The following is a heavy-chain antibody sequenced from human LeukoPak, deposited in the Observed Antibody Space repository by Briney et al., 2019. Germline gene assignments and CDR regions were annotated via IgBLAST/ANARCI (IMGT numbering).Heavy chain of an antibody. CDR3: AKFLPTHIVVANYYFDY. D-gene: IGHD2-21*01. Sequence: GGSLRLSCSASGFTFSSYAMSWVRQAPGKGLEWVSAISGSGGSTYYADSVKGRFTISRDNSKNTLYLQMNSLRAEDTAVYYCAKFLPTHIVVANYYFDYWGQGTLVTVSS. CDR1: GFTFSSYA. J-gene: IGHJ4*02. CDR2: ISGSGGST. V-gene: IGHV3-23*01.